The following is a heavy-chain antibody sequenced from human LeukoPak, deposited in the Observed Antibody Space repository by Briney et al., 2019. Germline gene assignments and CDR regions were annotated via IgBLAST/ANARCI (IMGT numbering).Heavy chain of an antibody. J-gene: IGHJ3*02. D-gene: IGHD2-21*02. V-gene: IGHV1-69*02. CDR3: ARGHSKGDHDAFDI. CDR2: IIPILGIA. CDR1: GGTFSSYT. Sequence: SVKVSCKASGGTFSSYTISWVRQAPGQGLEWMGRIIPILGIANYALKFQGRVTITADKSTSTAYMELSSLRSEDTAVYYCARGHSKGDHDAFDIWGQGTMVTVSS.